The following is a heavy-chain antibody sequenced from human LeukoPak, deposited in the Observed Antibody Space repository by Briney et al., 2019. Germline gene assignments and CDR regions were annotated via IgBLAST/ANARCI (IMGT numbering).Heavy chain of an antibody. CDR1: GGSFSGYY. D-gene: IGHD6-6*01. V-gene: IGHV4-34*01. J-gene: IGHJ4*02. CDR3: ARGRAWGAARPGFDY. Sequence: SETLSLTCAVYGGSFSGYYWSRIRQPPGKGLEWIGEINHSGSTNYNPSLKSRVTISVDTSKNQFSLKLSSVTAADTAVYYCARGRAWGAARPGFDYWGQGTLVTVSS. CDR2: INHSGST.